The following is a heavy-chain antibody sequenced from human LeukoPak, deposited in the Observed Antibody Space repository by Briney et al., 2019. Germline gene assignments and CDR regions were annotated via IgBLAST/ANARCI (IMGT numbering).Heavy chain of an antibody. V-gene: IGHV1-8*01. J-gene: IGHJ5*02. CDR1: GYTFTSYD. CDR2: MNPNSGNT. CDR3: ARGSRITIFGVARYGDNWFDP. D-gene: IGHD3-3*01. Sequence: GASVKVSCKASGYTFTSYDINWVRQATGQGLEWMGWMNPNSGNTGYAQKFQGRVTMTRNTSISTAYMELSSLRSEDTAVYYCARGSRITIFGVARYGDNWFDPWGQGTLVTVSS.